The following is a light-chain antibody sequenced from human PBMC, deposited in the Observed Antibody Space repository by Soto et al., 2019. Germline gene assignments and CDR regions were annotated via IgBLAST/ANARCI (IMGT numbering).Light chain of an antibody. CDR1: SSDVGGYNY. J-gene: IGLJ2*01. Sequence: QSALTQPPSASGSPGQSVTISCTGTSSDVGGYNYVSWYQQHPGKAPKLVIYEVIKRPSGVPDRFSGSKSGNTASLTVSGLQAEDEAEYYCSSYADSHNVVCGGGTKLTVL. CDR3: SSYADSHNVV. CDR2: EVI. V-gene: IGLV2-8*01.